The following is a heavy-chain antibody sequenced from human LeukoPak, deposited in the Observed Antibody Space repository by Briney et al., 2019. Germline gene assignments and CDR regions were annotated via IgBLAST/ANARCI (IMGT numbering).Heavy chain of an antibody. CDR3: ARDRLAVAGTFPHGD. V-gene: IGHV4-34*01. Sequence: SETLSLTCAVYGGSFSGYYWGWIRQPPGKGLEWIGSIYYSGSTYYNPSLKSRVTISVDTSKNQFSLKLSSVTAADTAVYYCARDRLAVAGTFPHGDWGQGTLVTVSS. CDR2: IYYSGST. D-gene: IGHD6-19*01. J-gene: IGHJ4*02. CDR1: GGSFSGYY.